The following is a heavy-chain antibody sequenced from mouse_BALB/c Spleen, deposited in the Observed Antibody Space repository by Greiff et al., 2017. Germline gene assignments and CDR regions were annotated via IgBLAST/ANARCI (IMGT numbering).Heavy chain of an antibody. CDR1: GYTFTSYY. J-gene: IGHJ2*01. Sequence: VQLQQPGAELVKPGASVKLSCKASGYTFTSYYMYWVKQRPGQGLEWIGGINPSNGGTNCNEKFKSKATLTVDKSSSTAYMQLSSLTSEDSAVYFCAREFITTVVAFDYWGQGTTLTVSS. V-gene: IGHV1S81*02. CDR3: AREFITTVVAFDY. CDR2: INPSNGGT. D-gene: IGHD1-1*01.